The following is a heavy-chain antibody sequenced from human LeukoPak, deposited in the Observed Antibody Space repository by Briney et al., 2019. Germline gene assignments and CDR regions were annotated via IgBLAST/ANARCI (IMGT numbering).Heavy chain of an antibody. D-gene: IGHD6-13*01. CDR1: GYNFTGYY. J-gene: IGHJ6*03. CDR2: INPSGGST. V-gene: IGHV1-46*01. CDR3: AIGYSSNNEYYYYMDV. Sequence: ASVKVSCHPSGYNFTGYYLHWVRQAPGQGLELMGIINPSGGSTSYAQKFQGRVTMTRDMSTSTVYMELSSLRSEDTAVYYCAIGYSSNNEYYYYMDVWGKGTTVTVSS.